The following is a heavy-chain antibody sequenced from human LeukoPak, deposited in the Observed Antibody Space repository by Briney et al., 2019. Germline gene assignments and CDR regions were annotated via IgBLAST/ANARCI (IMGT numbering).Heavy chain of an antibody. Sequence: GGSLRLSGAASGFTFSSYAMHWVRQAPGKGLEWVAVISYDGSNKYYADSVKGRFTISRDNSKNTLYLQMNSLRAEDTAVYYCARGPYYDFWSGYLYYFDYWGQGTLVTVSS. V-gene: IGHV3-30-3*01. CDR1: GFTFSSYA. D-gene: IGHD3-3*01. J-gene: IGHJ4*02. CDR3: ARGPYYDFWSGYLYYFDY. CDR2: ISYDGSNK.